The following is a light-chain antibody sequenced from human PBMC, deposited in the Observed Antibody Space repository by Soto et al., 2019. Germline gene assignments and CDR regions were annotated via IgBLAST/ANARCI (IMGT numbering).Light chain of an antibody. J-gene: IGKJ4*01. CDR1: QSVNNN. V-gene: IGKV3-15*01. CDR3: EQYNNWPLLT. Sequence: EIIVTQSPATLSVSPGERATLSCRASQSVNNNLAWYQQKPGQARRLLIYGASTRATGIPARFGGSGYGTEFTLTISSLQSEDFAIYYCEQYNNWPLLTFGGGTKVEIK. CDR2: GAS.